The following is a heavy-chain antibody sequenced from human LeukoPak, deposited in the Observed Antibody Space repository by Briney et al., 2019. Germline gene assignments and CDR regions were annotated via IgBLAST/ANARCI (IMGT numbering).Heavy chain of an antibody. J-gene: IGHJ5*02. Sequence: SETLSLTCTVSGGSISSSSFYWGWVRQPPGKGLEWIGSIYYSGNTYYNPSLKGRVTISVDTSKNQLSLNLNSVTAADTAVYYCARGRFYYASGSFNWFDPWGLGTLVTVSS. CDR2: IYYSGNT. CDR3: ARGRFYYASGSFNWFDP. D-gene: IGHD3-10*01. CDR1: GGSISSSSFY. V-gene: IGHV4-39*07.